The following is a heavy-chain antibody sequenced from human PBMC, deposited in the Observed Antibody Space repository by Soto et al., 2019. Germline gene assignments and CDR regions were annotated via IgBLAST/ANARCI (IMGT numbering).Heavy chain of an antibody. CDR3: ALGSGYDNYYYYYMGV. D-gene: IGHD5-12*01. CDR2: ISYDGSNK. Sequence: GGSLRLSCAASGFTFSSYGMHWVRQAPGKGLEWVAVISYDGSNKYYADSVKGRFTISRDNSKNTLYLQMNSLRAEDTAVYYCALGSGYDNYYYYYMGVWGKGTTVTVSS. J-gene: IGHJ6*03. CDR1: GFTFSSYG. V-gene: IGHV3-30*03.